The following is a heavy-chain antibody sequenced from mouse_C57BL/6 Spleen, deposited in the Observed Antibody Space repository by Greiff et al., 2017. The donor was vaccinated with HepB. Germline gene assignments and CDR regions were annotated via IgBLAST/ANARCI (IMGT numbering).Heavy chain of an antibody. CDR1: GYTFTSYG. J-gene: IGHJ1*03. D-gene: IGHD1-1*01. V-gene: IGHV1-81*01. Sequence: VQLKESGAELARPGASVKLSCKASGYTFTSYGISWVKQRTGQGLEWIGEIYPRSGNTYYNEKFKGKATLTADKSSSTAYMELRSLTSEDSAVYFCARGVITTVVANWYFDVWGTGTTVTVSS. CDR2: IYPRSGNT. CDR3: ARGVITTVVANWYFDV.